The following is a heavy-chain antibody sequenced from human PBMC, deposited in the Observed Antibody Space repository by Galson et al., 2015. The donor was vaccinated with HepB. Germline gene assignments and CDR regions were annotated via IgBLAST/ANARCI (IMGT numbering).Heavy chain of an antibody. J-gene: IGHJ6*02. V-gene: IGHV1-18*01. CDR3: ARDTIVVVPAATIYCYYGMDV. CDR2: ISAYNGNT. CDR1: GYTFTSYG. Sequence: SVKVSCKASGYTFTSYGISWVRQAPGQGLEWMGWISAYNGNTNYAQKLQGRVTMTTDTSTSTAYMELRSLRSDDTAVYYCARDTIVVVPAATIYCYYGMDVWGQGTTVTVSS. D-gene: IGHD2-2*01.